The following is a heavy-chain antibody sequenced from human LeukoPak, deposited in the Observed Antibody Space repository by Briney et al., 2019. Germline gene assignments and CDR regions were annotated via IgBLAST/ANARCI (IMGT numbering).Heavy chain of an antibody. J-gene: IGHJ4*02. CDR1: GGSFSGYC. V-gene: IGHV4-34*01. CDR3: ARSPLYVWGSYRWLYYFDY. D-gene: IGHD3-16*02. CDR2: INHSGST. Sequence: LENLPLTCAVYGGSFSGYCWRWIRQPPGKGLDWIGEINHSGSTNYNPSLKSRVTISVDTSKNQFSLKLSSVTAADTAVYYCARSPLYVWGSYRWLYYFDYWGQGTLVTVSS.